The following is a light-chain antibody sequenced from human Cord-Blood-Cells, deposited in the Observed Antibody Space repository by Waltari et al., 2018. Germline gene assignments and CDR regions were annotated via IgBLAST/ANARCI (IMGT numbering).Light chain of an antibody. CDR1: SSYVGGYNS. CDR3: SSYAGSNNFV. J-gene: IGLJ1*01. V-gene: IGLV2-8*01. Sequence: QSALTQPPPASASPGQSVTISCTGTSSYVGGYNSVSWYQQHPGKAPNLMIYEVSKRPSGVPDRFSGSKSGNTASLTVSGLQAEDEADYYCSSYAGSNNFVFGTGTKVTVL. CDR2: EVS.